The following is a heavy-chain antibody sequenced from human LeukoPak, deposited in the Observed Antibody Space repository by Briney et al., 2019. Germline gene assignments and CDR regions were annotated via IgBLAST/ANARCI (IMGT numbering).Heavy chain of an antibody. CDR3: ARDSPYYYDSSGYFDY. CDR1: GGSFSGYY. Sequence: PSETLSLTCAVYGGSFSGYYWSWIRQPPGKGLEWIGYIYYSGSTYYNPSLKSRVTISVDTSKNQFSLKLSSVTAADTAVYYCARDSPYYYDSSGYFDYWGQGTLVTVSS. CDR2: IYYSGST. V-gene: IGHV4-30-4*08. J-gene: IGHJ4*02. D-gene: IGHD3-22*01.